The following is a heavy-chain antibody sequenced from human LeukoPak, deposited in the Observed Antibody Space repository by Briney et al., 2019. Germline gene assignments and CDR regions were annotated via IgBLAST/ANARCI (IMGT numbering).Heavy chain of an antibody. Sequence: SETLSLTCTVSGGSISSTSYYWGWIRQPPGKGLEWIGSISYSGSTYYNPSLKSRVSISLDTSKNQFSLMLTSVTAADTARFYCARHTGPGVLIPAPFDPWGQGTLVPVSS. CDR3: ARHTGPGVLIPAPFDP. V-gene: IGHV4-39*01. D-gene: IGHD2-2*01. CDR2: ISYSGST. CDR1: GGSISSTSYY. J-gene: IGHJ5*02.